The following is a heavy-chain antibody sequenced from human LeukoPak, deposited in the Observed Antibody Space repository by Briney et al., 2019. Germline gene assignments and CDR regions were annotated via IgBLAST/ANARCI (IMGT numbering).Heavy chain of an antibody. J-gene: IGHJ4*02. D-gene: IGHD5-12*01. CDR1: RFTFSDYY. CDR3: ARAVYSGYDLDY. Sequence: GGSLRLSCAASRFTFSDYYMSWIRQAPGKGLEWVSYISSSSSYTNYADSVKGRFTISRDNAKTSLYLQMNSLRAEDTAVYYCARAVYSGYDLDYWGQGTLVTVSS. V-gene: IGHV3-11*05. CDR2: ISSSSSYT.